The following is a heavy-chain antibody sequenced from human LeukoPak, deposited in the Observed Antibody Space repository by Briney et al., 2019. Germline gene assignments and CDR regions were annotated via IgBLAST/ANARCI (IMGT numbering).Heavy chain of an antibody. D-gene: IGHD3-3*01. J-gene: IGHJ3*02. V-gene: IGHV3-21*01. CDR3: ARVGWSFAFDI. CDR1: GFTFSSYH. Sequence: GGSLRLSCVVSGFTFSSYHMNWVRQAPGKGLEWVSSISVTNSYIYYADSVKGRFTISRDNAKNSLYLQMNSLRAEDTAVYYCARVGWSFAFDIWGQGTMVTVSS. CDR2: ISVTNSYI.